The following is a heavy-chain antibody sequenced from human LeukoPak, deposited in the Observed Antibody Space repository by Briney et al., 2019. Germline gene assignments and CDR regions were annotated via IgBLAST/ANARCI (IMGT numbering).Heavy chain of an antibody. CDR1: GYNFTSYW. CDR2: IYPSDSDT. D-gene: IGHD3-10*01. Sequence: GESLKISCKGSGYNFTSYWIGWVRQMPGKGLEWMGIIYPSDSDTRYSPSFQGQVTISADKSISTAYLQWSSLTDSAMYYCAGHVGSGSYRSPLDHWGQGTLVTVSS. J-gene: IGHJ4*02. CDR3: AGHVGSGSYRSPLDH. V-gene: IGHV5-51*01.